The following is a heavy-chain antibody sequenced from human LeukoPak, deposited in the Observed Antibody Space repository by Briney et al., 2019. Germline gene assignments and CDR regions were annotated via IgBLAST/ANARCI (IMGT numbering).Heavy chain of an antibody. D-gene: IGHD6-13*01. CDR2: ISSSSSTI. J-gene: IGHJ4*02. CDR3: AKDLYSSSWYGLDY. CDR1: GFTFSSYS. Sequence: GGSLRLSCAASGFTFSSYSMNWVRQAPGKGLEWVSYISSSSSTIYYADSVKGRFTISRDNSKNTLYLQMNSLRAEDTAVYYCAKDLYSSSWYGLDYWGQGTLVTVSS. V-gene: IGHV3-48*01.